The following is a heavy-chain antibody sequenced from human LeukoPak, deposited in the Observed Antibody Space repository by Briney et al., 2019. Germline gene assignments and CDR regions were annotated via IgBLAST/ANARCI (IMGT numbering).Heavy chain of an antibody. CDR3: AGGPIYSSGWYLPKYNWFDP. D-gene: IGHD6-19*01. CDR2: IIPIFGTA. J-gene: IGHJ5*02. CDR1: GGTFSSYA. Sequence: ASVKVSCKASGGTFSSYAISWVRQAPGQGLEWMGGIIPIFGTANYAQKFQGRVTITADESTSTAYMELSSLRSEDTAVYYCAGGPIYSSGWYLPKYNWFDPWGQGTLVAVSS. V-gene: IGHV1-69*13.